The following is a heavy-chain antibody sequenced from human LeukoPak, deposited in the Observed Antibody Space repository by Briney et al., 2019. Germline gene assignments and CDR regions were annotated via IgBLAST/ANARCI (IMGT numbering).Heavy chain of an antibody. V-gene: IGHV3-23*01. CDR1: GSSFSTYA. D-gene: IGHD3-3*01. J-gene: IGHJ4*02. Sequence: GKSLRLSCATSGSSFSTYAMAWVRQAPGTGLEWVATISGNGGNKYYANSVKGRFTISRDNSRNTVTVYLQMSSLRSDDTAIYYCAKQAPTTIFDVDSAHFDYWGQGTLVTVSS. CDR3: AKQAPTTIFDVDSAHFDY. CDR2: ISGNGGNK.